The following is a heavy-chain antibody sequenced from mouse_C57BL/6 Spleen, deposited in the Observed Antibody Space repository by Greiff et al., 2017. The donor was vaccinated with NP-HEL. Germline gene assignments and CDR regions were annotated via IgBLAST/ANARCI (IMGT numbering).Heavy chain of an antibody. CDR2: IHPNSGST. V-gene: IGHV1-64*01. Sequence: QVQLQQSGAELVKPGASVKLSCKASGYTFTSYWMHWVKQRPGQGLEWIGMIHPNSGSTNYNEKFKSKATLTVDKSSSTAYMQLSSLTSEDSAVYYCARSGYDVSYAMDYWGQGTSVTVSS. J-gene: IGHJ4*01. CDR1: GYTFTSYW. CDR3: ARSGYDVSYAMDY. D-gene: IGHD2-2*01.